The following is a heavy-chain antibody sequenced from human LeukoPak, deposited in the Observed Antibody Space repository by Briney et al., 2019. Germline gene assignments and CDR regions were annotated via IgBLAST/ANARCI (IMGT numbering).Heavy chain of an antibody. CDR3: ASEELSDAFDI. V-gene: IGHV3-9*01. CDR1: GFTFDDYV. J-gene: IGHJ3*02. CDR2: ISWNSETI. Sequence: GGSLRLSCAASGFTFDDYVMHWIRQAPGKGLEWVSAISWNSETIVYADSVKGRFTISRDNAKNSLYLQMNSLRAEDTAVYYCASEELSDAFDIWGQGTMVSVSS. D-gene: IGHD2-15*01.